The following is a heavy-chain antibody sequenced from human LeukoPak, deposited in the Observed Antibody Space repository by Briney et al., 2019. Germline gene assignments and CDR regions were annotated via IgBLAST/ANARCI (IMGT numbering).Heavy chain of an antibody. Sequence: GGSLRLSCAASGFTFSNYVMSWVRQAPGKGLGWVSVISGSGDTTYYADSVKGRFTVSRDNSKNTLYLQMSSLRADDTAVYYCADITWTRGQSFDNWGQGTLVTVSA. CDR1: GFTFSNYV. CDR3: ADITWTRGQSFDN. CDR2: ISGSGDTT. D-gene: IGHD2-15*01. J-gene: IGHJ4*02. V-gene: IGHV3-23*01.